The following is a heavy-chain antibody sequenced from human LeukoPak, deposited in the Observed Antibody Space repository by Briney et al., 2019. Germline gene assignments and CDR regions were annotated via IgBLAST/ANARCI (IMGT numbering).Heavy chain of an antibody. CDR1: GYTFTNYA. J-gene: IGHJ4*02. CDR3: ARAFQSLGGLSLPDY. D-gene: IGHD3-16*02. Sequence: ASVKVSRKASGYTFTNYAMNWVRQAPGQGLEWMGWIHPSTGNPTYAQGFTGRFVFSLDTSVSTTYLQISSLKAEDTAVYFCARAFQSLGGLSLPDYWGQGTLVTVSS. CDR2: IHPSTGNP. V-gene: IGHV7-4-1*02.